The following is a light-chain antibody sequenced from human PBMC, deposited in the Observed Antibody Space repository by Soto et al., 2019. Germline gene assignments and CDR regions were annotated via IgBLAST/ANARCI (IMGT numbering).Light chain of an antibody. V-gene: IGLV1-44*01. J-gene: IGLJ2*01. CDR2: SNN. CDR3: AAWDDSLNGVV. Sequence: QAVVTQPPSTSGTPGQRATISCSGSSSNIGSKTVNWYQQLPGTAPKLLIYSNNQRPSGVPDRFSGSKSGTSASLAISGLQSDDEADYYCAAWDDSLNGVVFGGGTKLTVL. CDR1: SSNIGSKT.